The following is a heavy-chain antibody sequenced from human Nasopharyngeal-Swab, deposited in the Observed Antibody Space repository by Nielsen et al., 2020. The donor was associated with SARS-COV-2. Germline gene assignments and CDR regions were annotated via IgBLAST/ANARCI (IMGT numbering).Heavy chain of an antibody. CDR3: ARGRRGLVDSATNEFGY. V-gene: IGHV1-8*01. CDR2: MNPNSGNT. D-gene: IGHD5-18*01. CDR1: GYTFTFYD. J-gene: IGHJ4*02. Sequence: ASVKVSCKASGYTFTFYDINWVRQATGQGLEWMGWMNPNSGNTGYAQKFQGRVTMTRTTSISTAYMELSSLRSEDTAVYYCARGRRGLVDSATNEFGYWGQGTLVTVSS.